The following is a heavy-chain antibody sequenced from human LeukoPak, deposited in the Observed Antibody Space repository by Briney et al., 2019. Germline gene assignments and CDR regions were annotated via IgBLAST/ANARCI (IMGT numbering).Heavy chain of an antibody. J-gene: IGHJ6*03. CDR2: ISPSGGIT. CDR3: ARDRSDFSLLYHYFYMDV. D-gene: IGHD3-3*01. V-gene: IGHV3-23*01. CDR1: GFTFSSHG. Sequence: GGSLRLSCAASGFTFSSHGMNWVRQAPGKGLEWVSGISPSGGITYYTDSVKGRFTISRDNSKNTVSLQMNSLRVEDTAIYYCARDRSDFSLLYHYFYMDVWGKGTTVTVSS.